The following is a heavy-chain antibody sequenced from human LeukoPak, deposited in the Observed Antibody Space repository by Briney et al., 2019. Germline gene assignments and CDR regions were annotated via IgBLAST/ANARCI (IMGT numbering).Heavy chain of an antibody. D-gene: IGHD1-26*01. J-gene: IGHJ4*02. Sequence: SETLSLTCTVSGGSVGSAGYYWSWIRQPPGGGLEWIGYIYFIRNTNYNPSLKSRVTMSLDPSKNQFSLKLNSVTAADTAVYYCARTQSQSGSYRYYFGYWGQGTLVTVSS. CDR2: IYFIRNT. V-gene: IGHV4-61*08. CDR1: GGSVGSAGYY. CDR3: ARTQSQSGSYRYYFGY.